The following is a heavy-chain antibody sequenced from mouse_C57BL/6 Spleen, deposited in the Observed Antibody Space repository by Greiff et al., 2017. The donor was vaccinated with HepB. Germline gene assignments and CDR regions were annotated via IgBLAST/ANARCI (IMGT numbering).Heavy chain of an antibody. J-gene: IGHJ2*01. CDR3: ARGRGSSFYYFDY. V-gene: IGHV1-69*01. CDR1: GYTFTSYW. CDR2: IDPSDSYT. Sequence: QVQLKQPGAELVMPGASVKLSCKASGYTFTSYWMHWVKQRPGQGLEWIGEIDPSDSYTNYNQKFKGKSTLTVDKSSSTAYMQLSSLTSEDSAVYYCARGRGSSFYYFDYWGQGTTLTVSS. D-gene: IGHD1-1*01.